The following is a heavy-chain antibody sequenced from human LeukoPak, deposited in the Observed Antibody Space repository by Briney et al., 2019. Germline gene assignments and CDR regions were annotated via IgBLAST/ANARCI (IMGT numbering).Heavy chain of an antibody. CDR3: ARKLGYCSSTSCEFDY. J-gene: IGHJ4*02. Sequence: GGSLRLSCAASGFTVSSNYMSWVRQAPGKGLEWVSVIYSGGSTYYADSVKGRFTISRDNSKNTLYLQMNSPRAEDTAVYYCARKLGYCSSTSCEFDYWGQGILVTVSS. D-gene: IGHD2-2*01. CDR1: GFTVSSNY. CDR2: IYSGGST. V-gene: IGHV3-53*01.